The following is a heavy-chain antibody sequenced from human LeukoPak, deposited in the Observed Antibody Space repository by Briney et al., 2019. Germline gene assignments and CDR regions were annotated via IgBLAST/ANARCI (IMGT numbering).Heavy chain of an antibody. CDR1: GYTLTDLS. J-gene: IGHJ5*01. CDR2: FAHENGET. Sequence: ASVKVSCKVSGYTLTDLSIHWVRQAPGKGLEWMGGFAHENGETTHAQKFEGRITMTEDTSTDTVYMQLSSLRSEDTAVYYCTTDVRVRGVIIRGWFDSWGQGTLVTVSS. D-gene: IGHD3-10*01. V-gene: IGHV1-24*01. CDR3: TTDVRVRGVIIRGWFDS.